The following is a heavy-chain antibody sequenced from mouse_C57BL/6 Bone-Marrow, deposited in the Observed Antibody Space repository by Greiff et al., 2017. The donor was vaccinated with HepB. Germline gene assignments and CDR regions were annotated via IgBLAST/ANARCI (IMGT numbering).Heavy chain of an antibody. J-gene: IGHJ3*01. CDR1: GFTFSSYA. CDR3: ARVDYGSSSAWFAY. V-gene: IGHV5-4*03. D-gene: IGHD1-1*01. CDR2: ISDGGSYT. Sequence: VKVEESGGGLVKPGGSLKLSCAASGFTFSSYAMSWVRQTPEKRLEWVATISDGGSYTYYPDNVKGRFTISRDNAKNNLYLQMSHLKSEDTAMYYCARVDYGSSSAWFAYWGQGTLVTVSA.